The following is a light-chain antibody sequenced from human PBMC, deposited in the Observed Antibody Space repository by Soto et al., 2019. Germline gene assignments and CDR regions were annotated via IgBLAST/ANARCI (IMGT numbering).Light chain of an antibody. CDR2: SAF. Sequence: DLQMTQSPSSVSASVGDRVTITCRASQGINRWLAWYQQKPGKAPKLLIYSAFTLESGVTSRFSGSGSGTDFTLTISSLQPEDFATYYCQQADSFPFTFGPGTKVDIK. V-gene: IGKV1-12*01. J-gene: IGKJ3*01. CDR3: QQADSFPFT. CDR1: QGINRW.